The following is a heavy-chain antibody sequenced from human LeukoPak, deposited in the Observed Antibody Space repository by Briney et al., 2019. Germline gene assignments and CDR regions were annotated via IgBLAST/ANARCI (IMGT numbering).Heavy chain of an antibody. Sequence: GGSLRLSCAASGFTFSTASLHWVRQAPGRGLEWVSAFDAGFGTYYPDSLKGRFTISRDNSKNTLFLQMNSLRAKDTAVYYCARSSGWWSLDYWGQGTLVTVSS. D-gene: IGHD6-19*01. J-gene: IGHJ4*02. CDR1: GFTFSTAS. CDR3: ARSSGWWSLDY. CDR2: FDAGFGT. V-gene: IGHV3-23*01.